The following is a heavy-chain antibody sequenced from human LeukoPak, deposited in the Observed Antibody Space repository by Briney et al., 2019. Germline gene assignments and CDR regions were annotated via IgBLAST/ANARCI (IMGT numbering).Heavy chain of an antibody. CDR1: GYTFTGYY. D-gene: IGHD3-10*01. J-gene: IGHJ3*02. V-gene: IGHV1-2*04. Sequence: GASVKVSCKASGYTFTGYYMHWVRQAPGQGLEWMGWINPNSGGTNYAQKFQGWVTMTRDTSISTAYMELSRLRSDDTAVYYCARGPSPSTYHDAFDIWGQGTMVTVSS. CDR2: INPNSGGT. CDR3: ARGPSPSTYHDAFDI.